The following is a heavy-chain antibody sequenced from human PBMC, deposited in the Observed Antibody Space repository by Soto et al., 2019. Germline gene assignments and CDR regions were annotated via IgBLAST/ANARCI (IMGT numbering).Heavy chain of an antibody. CDR1: GYTFTSYY. Sequence: GASLKVSCKASGYTFTSYYMHWVRQAPGQGLEWMGIINPSGGSTSYAQKFQGRVTMTRDTSTSTAYMELRSLRSDDTAVYYCARDRGIAADYWGQGTLVTVSS. V-gene: IGHV1-46*01. J-gene: IGHJ4*02. CDR2: INPSGGST. D-gene: IGHD6-13*01. CDR3: ARDRGIAADY.